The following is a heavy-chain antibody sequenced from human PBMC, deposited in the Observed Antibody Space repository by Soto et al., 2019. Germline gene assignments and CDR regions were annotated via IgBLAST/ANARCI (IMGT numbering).Heavy chain of an antibody. Sequence: GSLRLYCAASGFTFSSYAMSWVRQAPGEGLEWVSAISGSGGSTYYADSVKGRFTISRDNSKNTLYLQMNSLRAEDTAVYYCAKGPHRNYYDNEPCDWFDPWGQGTLVTAPQ. CDR3: AKGPHRNYYDNEPCDWFDP. CDR2: ISGSGGST. J-gene: IGHJ5*02. D-gene: IGHD3-22*01. CDR1: GFTFSSYA. V-gene: IGHV3-23*01.